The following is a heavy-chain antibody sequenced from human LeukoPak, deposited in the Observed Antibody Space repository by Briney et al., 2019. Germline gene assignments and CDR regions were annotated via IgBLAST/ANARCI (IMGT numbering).Heavy chain of an antibody. V-gene: IGHV4-31*03. CDR1: GGSISSGGYY. D-gene: IGHD3-10*01. CDR3: ARAITSPYFDY. Sequence: MTSETLSLTCTVSGGSISSGGYYWSWIRQHPGKGLEWIGYIYYSGSTYYNPSLKSRVIISVDTSKNQFSLKLSSVTAADTAVYYCARAITSPYFDYWGQGTLVTVSS. J-gene: IGHJ4*02. CDR2: IYYSGST.